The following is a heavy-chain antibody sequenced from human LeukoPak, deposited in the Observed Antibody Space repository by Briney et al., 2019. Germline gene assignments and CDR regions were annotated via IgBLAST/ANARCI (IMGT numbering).Heavy chain of an antibody. CDR3: AKGSRAAAGLFDY. V-gene: IGHV3-9*03. J-gene: IGHJ4*02. Sequence: GRSLRLSCAASGFIFDDYAMHWVRQAPGKGLEWVSGISWNSGSIGYADSVKGRFTISRDNAKNSLYLQMNSLRAEDMALYYCAKGSRAAAGLFDYWGQGTLVTVSS. CDR1: GFIFDDYA. D-gene: IGHD6-13*01. CDR2: ISWNSGSI.